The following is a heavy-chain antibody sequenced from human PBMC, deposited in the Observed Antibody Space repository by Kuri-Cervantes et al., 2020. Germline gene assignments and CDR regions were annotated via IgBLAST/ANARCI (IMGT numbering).Heavy chain of an antibody. Sequence: GESLKISCAASGFTFSSYWMSWVRQAPGKGLEWVANIKQDGSEKYYVDSVKGRFTISRDNAKNSLYLQMNSLRAEDTAVYYCARDYDPMILWFGESYYYYGMDVWGQGTTVTVSS. CDR2: IKQDGSEK. J-gene: IGHJ6*02. D-gene: IGHD3-10*01. CDR3: ARDYDPMILWFGESYYYYGMDV. CDR1: GFTFSSYW. V-gene: IGHV3-7*01.